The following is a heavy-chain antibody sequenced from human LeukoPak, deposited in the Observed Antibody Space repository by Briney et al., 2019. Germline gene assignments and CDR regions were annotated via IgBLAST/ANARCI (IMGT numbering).Heavy chain of an antibody. D-gene: IGHD3-10*01. CDR2: ISASGGST. V-gene: IGHV3-23*01. CDR1: GFTFSDYA. CDR3: AKASGSGTSYVPFDS. Sequence: GSLRLSCVASGFTFSDYAMNWVRQAPGKGLEWVSRISASGGSTYYTDSVKGRFTISRDSSENTLYLQMNSLRAEDTAVYYCAKASGSGTSYVPFDSWGQGTLVTVSS. J-gene: IGHJ4*02.